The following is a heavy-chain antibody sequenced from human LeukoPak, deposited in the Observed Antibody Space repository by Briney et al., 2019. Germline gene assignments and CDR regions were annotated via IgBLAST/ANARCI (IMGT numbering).Heavy chain of an antibody. D-gene: IGHD3-9*01. V-gene: IGHV3-33*06. CDR1: GFTFSSYG. CDR2: ILSDGSKE. CDR3: AKAPQRELRYFDWLLPCFDY. J-gene: IGHJ4*02. Sequence: PGGSLRLSCAASGFTFSSYGMHWVRQAPGKGLEWVAVILSDGSKEFYTDSVKGRFTISRDNSKNTLYLQMNSLRAEDTAVYYCAKAPQRELRYFDWLLPCFDYWGQGTLVTVSS.